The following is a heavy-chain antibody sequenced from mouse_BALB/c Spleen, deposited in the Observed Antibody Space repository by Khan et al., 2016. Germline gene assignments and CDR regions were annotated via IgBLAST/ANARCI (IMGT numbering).Heavy chain of an antibody. CDR2: IKPSSDYN. CDR1: GYTFTSYT. J-gene: IGHJ2*01. Sequence: QVQLQQSGAELARPGASVKMSCKASGYTFTSYTMHWVKQRPGQGLEWIGVIKPSSDYNRNNQTFKENATFTADKSSITAYMQLSSPTSADSSVYYCASSRRLASHSLFDSPGQVTTLTVSS. CDR3: ASSRRLASHSLFDS. V-gene: IGHV1-4*01.